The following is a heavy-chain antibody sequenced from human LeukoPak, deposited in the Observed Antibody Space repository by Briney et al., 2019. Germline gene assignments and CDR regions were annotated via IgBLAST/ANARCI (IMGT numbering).Heavy chain of an antibody. J-gene: IGHJ3*02. CDR3: ARDPIVVVVAATLDDAFDI. V-gene: IGHV3-21*01. CDR2: ISSSSSYI. D-gene: IGHD2-15*01. CDR1: GFTFSSYS. Sequence: GGSLRLSCAASGFTFSSYSMNWVRQAPGKGLEWVSSISSSSSYIYYADSVKGRFTISRDNAKNSLYLQMNSLRAEDTAVYYCARDPIVVVVAATLDDAFDIWGQGTMVTVSS.